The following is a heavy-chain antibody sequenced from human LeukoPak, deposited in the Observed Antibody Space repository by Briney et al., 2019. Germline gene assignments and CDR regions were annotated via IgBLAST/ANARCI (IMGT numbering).Heavy chain of an antibody. CDR2: IYSSGST. J-gene: IGHJ4*02. CDR3: ARDRGGDYDSSGFHYHFDY. D-gene: IGHD3-22*01. CDR1: GVSISSYY. V-gene: IGHV4-59*01. Sequence: SETLSLTCTVSGVSISSYYWTWIRQPPGKGLEWIGYIYSSGSTNYSPSLKSRVTISIDTSKNQFSLRLSSVTAADTAVYFCARDRGGDYDSSGFHYHFDYWGQGALVTVSS.